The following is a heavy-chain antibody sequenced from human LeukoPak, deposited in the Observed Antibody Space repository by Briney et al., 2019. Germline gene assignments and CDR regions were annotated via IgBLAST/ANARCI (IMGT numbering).Heavy chain of an antibody. J-gene: IGHJ3*02. Sequence: SQTLSLTCTVSGDSISSGGYYWNWLRQHPGKGLEWLGYIYYSGSTYYNPSLKSRVSMSVDMSKDHFSLKLSSVTAAGTAVYYCARVEGSWAFDIWGQGTMVTVSS. CDR3: ARVEGSWAFDI. V-gene: IGHV4-31*03. CDR2: IYYSGST. CDR1: GDSISSGGYY. D-gene: IGHD3-10*01.